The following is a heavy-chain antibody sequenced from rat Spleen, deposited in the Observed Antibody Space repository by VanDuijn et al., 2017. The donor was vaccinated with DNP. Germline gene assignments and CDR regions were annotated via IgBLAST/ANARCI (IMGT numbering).Heavy chain of an antibody. CDR3: TRDHYSRYIYHWAMDA. Sequence: QVQLKESGPGMVQPSQTLSLTCTVSGFSLTDYSVHWVRQPPGKVLEWIAAISSGGSTYYNSALKSRLSISRDTSKSQVFLEMNSPQTEDTAIYYCTRDHYSRYIYHWAMDAWGQGTSVTVSS. J-gene: IGHJ4*01. CDR1: GFSLTDYS. V-gene: IGHV2-19*01. D-gene: IGHD1-2*01. CDR2: ISSGGST.